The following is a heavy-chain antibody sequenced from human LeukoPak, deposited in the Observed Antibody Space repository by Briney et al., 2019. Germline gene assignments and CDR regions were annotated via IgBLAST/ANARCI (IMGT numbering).Heavy chain of an antibody. V-gene: IGHV1-2*02. CDR1: GYTFTANY. CDR3: ARQHDYYDNSGYYFTWFDP. CDR2: ISPNTGGT. Sequence: ASVKVFCKASGYTFTANYMHWVRQAPGQGLEYRGWISPNTGGTTYVQKFQDRVTMTRDTSISTVYMELSRLTPDDTAMYYCARQHDYYDNSGYYFTWFDPWGQGTLVTVSS. D-gene: IGHD3-22*01. J-gene: IGHJ5*02.